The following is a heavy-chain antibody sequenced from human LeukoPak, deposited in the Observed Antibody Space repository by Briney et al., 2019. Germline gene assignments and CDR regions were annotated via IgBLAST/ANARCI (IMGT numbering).Heavy chain of an antibody. CDR3: ARDLTPVAQKPVTGSGYYFSPHDY. CDR1: GYTFTSYG. V-gene: IGHV1-18*01. CDR2: ISAYNGNT. D-gene: IGHD3-22*01. Sequence: ASVKVSCKASGYTFTSYGICWVRQAPGQGLEWMGWISAYNGNTNYAQKLQGRVTMTTDTSTSTAYMELRSLRSDDTAVYYCARDLTPVAQKPVTGSGYYFSPHDYWGQGTLVTVSS. J-gene: IGHJ4*02.